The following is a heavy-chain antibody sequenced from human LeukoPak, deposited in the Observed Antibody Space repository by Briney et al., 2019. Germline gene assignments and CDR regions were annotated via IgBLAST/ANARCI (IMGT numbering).Heavy chain of an antibody. V-gene: IGHV3-30-3*01. CDR2: ISYDGGNK. Sequence: GGSLRLSCAASGFTFGSYAIHWVRQAPGKGLEWVSVISYDGGNKYYADSVKGRFTISRDNSKNTLYLQMNSLRAEDAAVYYCARDQYYYTSGICSGAGYWGQGTLVTVSS. CDR1: GFTFGSYA. J-gene: IGHJ4*02. D-gene: IGHD3-10*01. CDR3: ARDQYYYTSGICSGAGY.